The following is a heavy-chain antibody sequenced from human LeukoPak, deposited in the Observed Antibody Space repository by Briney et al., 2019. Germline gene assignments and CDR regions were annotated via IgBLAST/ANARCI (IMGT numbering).Heavy chain of an antibody. V-gene: IGHV3-30-3*01. Sequence: GGSLRLSCAASGFTCSSYTMHWVRQAPGKGLEWVAVISHDGSNKYYADSVKGRFTISRDNSKNTLYLQMNSLRAEDTAVYYSAKDQELDAFDIWGQGTMVTVSS. D-gene: IGHD5-24*01. CDR2: ISHDGSNK. CDR1: GFTCSSYT. CDR3: AKDQELDAFDI. J-gene: IGHJ3*02.